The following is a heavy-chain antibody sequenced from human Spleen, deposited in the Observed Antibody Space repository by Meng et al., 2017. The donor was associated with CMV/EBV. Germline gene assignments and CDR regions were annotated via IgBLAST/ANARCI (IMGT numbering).Heavy chain of an antibody. CDR2: IKSKTDGGTT. D-gene: IGHD6-13*01. CDR1: GFTFSDYY. J-gene: IGHJ5*02. V-gene: IGHV3-15*01. CDR3: KQLVWFDP. Sequence: GGSLRLSCAASGFTFSDYYMTWIRQAPGKGLEWVGRIKSKTDGGTTDYAAPVKGRFTISRDDSKNTLYLQMNSLKTEDTAVYYCKQLVWFDPWGQGTLVTVSS.